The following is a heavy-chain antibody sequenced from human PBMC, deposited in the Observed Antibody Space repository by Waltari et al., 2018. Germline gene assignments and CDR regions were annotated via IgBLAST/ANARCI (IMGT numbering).Heavy chain of an antibody. CDR3: AKEQEAFDI. CDR1: GFTMSSYF. Sequence: QLQLVESGGGVVQPGKSLRLSCASSGFTMSSYFMHWVRQAPGKGLEWVAVVWSDGNEKYYGDSVKGRITISRDNSKNIVYLQMNSLRAEDTAVYFCAKEQEAFDIWGQGTVVTVS. V-gene: IGHV3-33*06. CDR2: VWSDGNEK. J-gene: IGHJ3*02.